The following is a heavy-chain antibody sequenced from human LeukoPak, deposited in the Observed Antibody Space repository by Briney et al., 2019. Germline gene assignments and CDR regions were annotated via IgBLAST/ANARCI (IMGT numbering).Heavy chain of an antibody. CDR2: ITAPGTT. CDR3: ARDFMYNVNCAGC. D-gene: IGHD1-14*01. Sequence: GGSLRLSCEASGFNFNHYGMNWVRQAPGMGLEWVSGITAPGTTYYADSVKGRFTISRDNAKNTLYLQMNSLRAEDTAVYYCARDFMYNVNCAGCWGQGTLVTVSS. CDR1: GFNFNHYG. V-gene: IGHV3-69-1*02. J-gene: IGHJ4*02.